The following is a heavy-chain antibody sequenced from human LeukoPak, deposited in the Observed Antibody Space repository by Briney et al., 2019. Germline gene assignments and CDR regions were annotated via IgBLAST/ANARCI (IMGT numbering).Heavy chain of an antibody. Sequence: PSETLSLTCAVYGGSFSGYYWSWIRQPPGKGLEWIGEINHSGSTNYNPSLKSRVTISVDTSKNQFSLKLSSVTAADTAVYYCARGLTVTTRYYYMDVWGKGTTVTISS. D-gene: IGHD4-17*01. CDR1: GGSFSGYY. CDR3: ARGLTVTTRYYYMDV. V-gene: IGHV4-34*01. CDR2: INHSGST. J-gene: IGHJ6*03.